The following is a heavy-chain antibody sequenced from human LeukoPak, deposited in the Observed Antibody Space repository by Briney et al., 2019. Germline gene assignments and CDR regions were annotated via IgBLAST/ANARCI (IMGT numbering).Heavy chain of an antibody. D-gene: IGHD3-22*01. CDR2: ISYDGSNK. J-gene: IGHJ6*02. V-gene: IGHV3-30*04. Sequence: GGSLRLSCAASGFTFSSYAMHWVRQAPGKGLEWVAVISYDGSNKYYADSVKGRFTISRDNSKNTLYLQMNSLRAEDTAVYYCAKDSGDYYDSSGYYFSYYYYYGMDVWGQGTTVTVSS. CDR1: GFTFSSYA. CDR3: AKDSGDYYDSSGYYFSYYYYYGMDV.